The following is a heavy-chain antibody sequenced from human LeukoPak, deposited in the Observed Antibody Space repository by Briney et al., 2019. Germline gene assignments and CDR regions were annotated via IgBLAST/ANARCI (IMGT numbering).Heavy chain of an antibody. D-gene: IGHD5-18*01. Sequence: SETLSLTCTVSGGSISSYYWSWIRQPPGKGLEWIGYIYYSGSTNYNPSLKSRVTISVDTSKNQFSLKLSSVTAADTAVYYCAGERDVDTAMVSYGMDVWGQGTTVTVSS. J-gene: IGHJ6*02. CDR2: IYYSGST. V-gene: IGHV4-59*08. CDR3: AGERDVDTAMVSYGMDV. CDR1: GGSISSYY.